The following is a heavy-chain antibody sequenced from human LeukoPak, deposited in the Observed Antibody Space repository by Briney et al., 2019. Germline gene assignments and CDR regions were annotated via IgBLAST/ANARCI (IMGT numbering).Heavy chain of an antibody. CDR2: ISIYNGNT. CDR3: ARAVVYDNVWGSYPTDY. J-gene: IGHJ4*02. V-gene: IGHV1-18*01. CDR1: GYTFTSYG. Sequence: ASVKVSCKASGYTFTSYGITWVRQAPGQGPEWMGWISIYNGNTNYAQKLQGRVTMTTDTSTSTAYMELRSLRSDDTAVYYCARAVVYDNVWGSYPTDYWGQGTLVTVSS. D-gene: IGHD3-16*01.